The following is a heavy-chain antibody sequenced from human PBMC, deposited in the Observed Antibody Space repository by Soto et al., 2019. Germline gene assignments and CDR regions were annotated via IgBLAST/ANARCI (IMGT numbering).Heavy chain of an antibody. V-gene: IGHV1-2*02. Sequence: ASVKVSCKASGYTFTGYYMHWVRQAPGQGLEWMGWINPNSGGTNYAQKIQGRVTMTRDPSISTAYMELSRLRSADTAVYYSARVGGSRGWYQIEYFKHWGQGTRVTVS. CDR1: GYTFTGYY. J-gene: IGHJ1*01. CDR2: INPNSGGT. CDR3: ARVGGSRGWYQIEYFKH. D-gene: IGHD6-19*01.